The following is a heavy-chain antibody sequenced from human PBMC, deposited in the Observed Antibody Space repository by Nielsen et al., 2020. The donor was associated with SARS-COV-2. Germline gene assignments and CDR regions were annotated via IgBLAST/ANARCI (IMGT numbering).Heavy chain of an antibody. V-gene: IGHV3-30*03. CDR1: GFTFSSYG. J-gene: IGHJ4*02. CDR2: ISYDGSNK. D-gene: IGHD1-26*01. CDR3: AREETRIVGVVDY. Sequence: GESLKISCAASGFTFSSYGMHWVRQAPGKGLEWVAVISYDGSNKYYADSVKGRFTISRDNSKNTLYLQMNSLRAEDTAVYYCAREETRIVGVVDYWGQGTLVTVSS.